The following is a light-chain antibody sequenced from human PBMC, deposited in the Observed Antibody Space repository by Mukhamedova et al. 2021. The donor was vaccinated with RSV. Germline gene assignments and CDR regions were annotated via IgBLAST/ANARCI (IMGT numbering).Light chain of an antibody. CDR3: QQYNNWPRT. V-gene: IGKV3-20*01. J-gene: IGKJ1*01. CDR2: GAS. Sequence: GERATLSCRASQSVSSSYLAWYQQKPGQAPRLLIYGASSRATGIPDRFSGSGSGTDFTLTISRLEPEDFAVYYCQQYNNWPRTFG. CDR1: QSVSSSY.